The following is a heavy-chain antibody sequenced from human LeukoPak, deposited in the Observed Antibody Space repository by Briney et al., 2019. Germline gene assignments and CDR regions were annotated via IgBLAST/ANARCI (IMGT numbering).Heavy chain of an antibody. Sequence: PGGSLRLSCAASGFTFSSYAMHWVRQAPGKGLEWVAVISYGGSNKYYADSVKGRFTISRDNSKNTLYLQMNSLRAEDTAVYYCARKLAAADPNYWGQGTLVTVSS. CDR2: ISYGGSNK. V-gene: IGHV3-30-3*01. CDR1: GFTFSSYA. CDR3: ARKLAAADPNY. J-gene: IGHJ4*02. D-gene: IGHD6-13*01.